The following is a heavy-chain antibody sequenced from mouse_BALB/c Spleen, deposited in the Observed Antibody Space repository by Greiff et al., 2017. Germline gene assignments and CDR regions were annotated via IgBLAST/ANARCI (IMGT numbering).Heavy chain of an antibody. V-gene: IGHV2-4-1*01. CDR3: ARFGNFAY. Sequence: VKVVESGPGLVQPSQSLSITCTVSGFSLTSYGVHWVRQSPGKGLEWLGVIWSGGSTDYNAAFISRLSISKDNSKSQVFFKMNSLQADDTAIYYCARFGNFAYWGQGTLVTVSA. CDR1: GFSLTSYG. D-gene: IGHD2-1*01. CDR2: IWSGGST. J-gene: IGHJ3*01.